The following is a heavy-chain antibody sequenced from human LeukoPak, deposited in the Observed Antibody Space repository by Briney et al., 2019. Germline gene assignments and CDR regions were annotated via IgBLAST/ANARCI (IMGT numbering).Heavy chain of an antibody. CDR2: IYYSGST. V-gene: IGHV4-34*01. CDR1: GGSFSGYY. D-gene: IGHD3-22*01. CDR3: ARSYYYDSSGYLHAFDI. Sequence: SETLSLTCAVYGGSFSGYYWGWIRQPPGKGLEWIGSIYYSGSTYYNPSLKSRVTISVDTSKNQFSLKLSSVTAADTAVYYCARSYYYDSSGYLHAFDIWGQGTMVTVSS. J-gene: IGHJ3*02.